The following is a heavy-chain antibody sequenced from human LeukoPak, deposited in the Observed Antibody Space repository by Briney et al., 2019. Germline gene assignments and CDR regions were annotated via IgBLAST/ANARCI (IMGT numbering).Heavy chain of an antibody. CDR2: IYTSGST. CDR1: GDSISSYY. Sequence: PSETLSLTCTVSGDSISSYYWSWIRQPAGKGQEWIGRIYTSGSTNYNPSLKSRVTISVDKSKNQFSLKLSSVTAADTAVYYCARHAVAGGFYFDYWGQGTLVTVSS. CDR3: ARHAVAGGFYFDY. D-gene: IGHD6-19*01. J-gene: IGHJ4*02. V-gene: IGHV4-4*07.